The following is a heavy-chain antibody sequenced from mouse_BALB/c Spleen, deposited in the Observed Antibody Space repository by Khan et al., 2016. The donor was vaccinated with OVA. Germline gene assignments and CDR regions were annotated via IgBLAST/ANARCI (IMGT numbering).Heavy chain of an antibody. J-gene: IGHJ3*01. V-gene: IGHV14-3*02. Sequence: EVQLQQSGAELVKPGASVKLSCSASGFNIKDTYIHWMKQRPEQGLEWIGRIDPPNDDSKYGPKFQAKATLTADPSSNTAYLQLSSLTSEDTAVYYCATLYGNPLAFWGQGTLVSVSA. CDR3: ATLYGNPLAF. D-gene: IGHD2-1*01. CDR1: GFNIKDTY. CDR2: IDPPNDDS.